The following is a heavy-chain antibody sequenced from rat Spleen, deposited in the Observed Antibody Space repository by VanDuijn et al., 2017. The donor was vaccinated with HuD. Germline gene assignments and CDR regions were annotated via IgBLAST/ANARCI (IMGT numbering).Heavy chain of an antibody. CDR3: ARPTRVDWYFDF. CDR2: ISYDGNVP. CDR1: GFTFSDYY. D-gene: IGHD1-4*01. Sequence: EVQLVESDGGLVQPGKSLKLSCAASGFTFSDYYMAWVRQAPTKGLEWVAAISYDGNVPYYRDSVKGRFTISRDNAKSTLYLQMDSLRSEDTATYYCARPTRVDWYFDFWGPGTMVTVSS. V-gene: IGHV5-29*01. J-gene: IGHJ1*01.